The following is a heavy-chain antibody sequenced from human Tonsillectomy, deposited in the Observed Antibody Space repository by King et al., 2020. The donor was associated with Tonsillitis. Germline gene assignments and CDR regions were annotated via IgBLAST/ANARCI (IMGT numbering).Heavy chain of an antibody. CDR2: IYWDDDK. CDR3: ARRQWLSVGNGWNVGVFDF. V-gene: IGHV2-5*02. Sequence: TLQESGPTLVKPTQTLTLTCTLSGFSITSSGVGVGWIRQSPGKALEWLALIYWDDDKRYSPSLKSRLVSTKDTSNNQVVLTVTNMDPVETGTYYCARRQWLSVGNGWNVGVFDFWGQGILVSVSS. D-gene: IGHD6-19*01. J-gene: IGHJ4*02. CDR1: GFSITSSGVG.